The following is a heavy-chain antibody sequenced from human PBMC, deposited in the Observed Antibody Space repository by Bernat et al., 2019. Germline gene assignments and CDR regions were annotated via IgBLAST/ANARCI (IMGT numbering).Heavy chain of an antibody. J-gene: IGHJ4*02. CDR3: ARGNYDSSGYYREY. D-gene: IGHD3-22*01. Sequence: EVQLVESGGGLVQPGGSLRLSCAASGFTFSSYAMHWVRQAPGKGLEYVSAISSNGGSTYYANSVKGRFTISRDNSKNTLYLQMGSLRAEDMAVYYCARGNYDSSGYYREYWGQGTLVNVSS. CDR2: ISSNGGST. CDR1: GFTFSSYA. V-gene: IGHV3-64*01.